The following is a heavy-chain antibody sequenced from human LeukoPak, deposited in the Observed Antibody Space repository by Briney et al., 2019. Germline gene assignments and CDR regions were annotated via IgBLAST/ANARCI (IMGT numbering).Heavy chain of an antibody. CDR1: GGTFSSYA. D-gene: IGHD6-19*01. Sequence: ASVKVSCKASGGTFSSYAISWVRQAPGQGLEWMGGIIPIFGTANYAQKFQGRVTITADESTSTAYMELSSLRSEDTAVYYCARDRGGWEAFDIWGQGTMVTVSS. CDR2: IIPIFGTA. CDR3: ARDRGGWEAFDI. J-gene: IGHJ3*02. V-gene: IGHV1-69*13.